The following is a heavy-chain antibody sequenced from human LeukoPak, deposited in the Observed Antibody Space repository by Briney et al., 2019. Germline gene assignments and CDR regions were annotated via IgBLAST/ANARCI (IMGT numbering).Heavy chain of an antibody. V-gene: IGHV3-74*01. CDR2: INGDGSIT. Sequence: PGGSLRLSCAASGSTFTSYWMHWVRQAPGKGLVWVSRINGDGSITSYADSVKGRFIISRDNAKNTLYLQMNSLRAEDTAVYYCARDPRAPFANNWFDPWGQGTLVTVSS. J-gene: IGHJ5*02. CDR3: ARDPRAPFANNWFDP. D-gene: IGHD3-3*02. CDR1: GSTFTSYW.